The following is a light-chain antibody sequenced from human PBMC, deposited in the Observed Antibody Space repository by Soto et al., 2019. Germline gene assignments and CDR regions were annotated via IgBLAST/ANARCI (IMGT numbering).Light chain of an antibody. CDR3: QQLNSYPIT. V-gene: IGKV1-9*01. Sequence: DIQLTQSPSFLSASVGDRVTITCRASQGLSSDLAWYQQKPGKAPKLLIYAASTLQSGVPSRFSGSGSGTEFTLTITSLQPEDFATYYCQQLNSYPITSGQGTRLEI. CDR1: QGLSSD. CDR2: AAS. J-gene: IGKJ5*01.